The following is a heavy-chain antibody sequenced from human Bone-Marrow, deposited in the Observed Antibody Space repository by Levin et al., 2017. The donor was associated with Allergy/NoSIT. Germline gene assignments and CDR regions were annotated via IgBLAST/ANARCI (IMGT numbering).Heavy chain of an antibody. CDR1: GYSFNTYG. D-gene: IGHD2-2*02. Sequence: PGESLKISCKASGYSFNTYGVNWVRQAPGQGLEWMGWISTFAGDIKYSQKFQGRVTMTSDTSTRTAYMELRSLRSDDTAVYYCARDAKPYCSSSSYYRGTWFDPWGQGTLVTVSS. J-gene: IGHJ5*02. CDR3: ARDAKPYCSSSSYYRGTWFDP. CDR2: ISTFAGDI. V-gene: IGHV1-18*01.